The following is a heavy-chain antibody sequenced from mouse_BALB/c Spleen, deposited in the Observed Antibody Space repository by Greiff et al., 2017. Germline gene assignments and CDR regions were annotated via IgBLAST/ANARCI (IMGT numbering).Heavy chain of an antibody. D-gene: IGHD1-2*01. V-gene: IGHV6-6*02. J-gene: IGHJ1*01. CDR1: GFTFSNYW. CDR2: IRLKSNNYAT. Sequence: EVQVVESGGGLVQPGGSMKLSCVASGFTFSNYWMNWVRQSPEKGLEWVAEIRLKSNNYATHYAESVKGRFTISRDDSKSSVYLQMNNLRAEDTGIYYCTKSSHYYGHDWYFDVWGAGTTVTVSS. CDR3: TKSSHYYGHDWYFDV.